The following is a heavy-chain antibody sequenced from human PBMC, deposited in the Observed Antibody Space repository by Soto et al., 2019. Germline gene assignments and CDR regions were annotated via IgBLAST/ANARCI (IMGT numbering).Heavy chain of an antibody. D-gene: IGHD2-15*01. J-gene: IGHJ4*02. CDR3: ARDLDIVVVVAARLLDY. Sequence: QVQLVQSGAEVKKPGASVKVSCKASGYTFTSYGISWVRQAPGQGLEWMGWISAYNGNTNYAQKLQGRVTMTTDTSPSTAYMELRSLRSDDTAVYYCARDLDIVVVVAARLLDYWGQGTLVTVSS. CDR2: ISAYNGNT. CDR1: GYTFTSYG. V-gene: IGHV1-18*01.